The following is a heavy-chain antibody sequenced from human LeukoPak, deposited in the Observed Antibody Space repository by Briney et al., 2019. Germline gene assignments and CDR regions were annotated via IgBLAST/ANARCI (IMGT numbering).Heavy chain of an antibody. CDR1: GYTFTSYD. Sequence: GASVKVSCKASGYTFTSYDINWVRQATGQGLEWMGWMNPNSGNTGYAQKFQGRVTMTRNTSISTAYTELSSLRSEDTAVYYCARGRPIAARPKVWFDPWGQGTLVTVSS. D-gene: IGHD6-6*01. CDR2: MNPNSGNT. CDR3: ARGRPIAARPKVWFDP. V-gene: IGHV1-8*01. J-gene: IGHJ5*02.